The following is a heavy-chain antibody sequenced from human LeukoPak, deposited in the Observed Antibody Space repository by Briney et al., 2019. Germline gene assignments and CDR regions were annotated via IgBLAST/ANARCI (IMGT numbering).Heavy chain of an antibody. CDR1: GGTFSSYA. CDR3: ARSILEPGGSFDY. D-gene: IGHD1-1*01. CDR2: IIPIFGTA. Sequence: ASVKVSCKASGGTFSSYAISWVRQAPGQGLEWMGGIIPIFGTANYAQKFQGRVTITADESTSTAYMELSSLRSEDTAVYYCARSILEPGGSFDYWGQGTLVTVSS. V-gene: IGHV1-69*13. J-gene: IGHJ4*02.